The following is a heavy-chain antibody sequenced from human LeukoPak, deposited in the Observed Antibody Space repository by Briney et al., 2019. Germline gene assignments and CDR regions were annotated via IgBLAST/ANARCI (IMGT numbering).Heavy chain of an antibody. V-gene: IGHV3-7*01. Sequence: PGGSLRLSCAASGFTFSSYSMNWVRQAPGKGLEWVANINQDGSRKHYVDSVKGRFTVSRDNAEKSLYLQTNSLRAEDTAIYYCARLWGDATIFDLWGQGTLVTVSS. CDR1: GFTFSSYS. CDR3: ARLWGDATIFDL. CDR2: INQDGSRK. D-gene: IGHD5-12*01. J-gene: IGHJ4*02.